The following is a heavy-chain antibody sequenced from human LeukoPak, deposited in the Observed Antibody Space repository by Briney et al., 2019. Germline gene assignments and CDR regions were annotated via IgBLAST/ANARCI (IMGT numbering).Heavy chain of an antibody. CDR1: GFMFSSNW. J-gene: IGHJ4*02. V-gene: IGHV3-48*04. CDR3: ARVGDTSGHYYPYYFDY. D-gene: IGHD3-22*01. CDR2: ISSSRNTI. Sequence: GGSLRLSCAASGFMFSSNWMSWVRLAPGKGLEWVSYISSSRNTIYYADSVKGRFTISRDNAKNSLYLQMNSLRAEDTAVYYCARVGDTSGHYYPYYFDYWGQGTLVTVSS.